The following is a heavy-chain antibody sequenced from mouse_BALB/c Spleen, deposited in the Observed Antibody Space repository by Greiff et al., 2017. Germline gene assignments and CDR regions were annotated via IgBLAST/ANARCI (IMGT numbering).Heavy chain of an antibody. CDR2: ISSGSSTI. CDR1: GFTFSSFG. CDR3: ARGYYGSSRYFDV. D-gene: IGHD1-1*01. V-gene: IGHV5-17*02. Sequence: EVQVVESGGGLVQPGGSRKLSCAASGFTFSSFGMHWVRQAPEKGLEWVAYISSGSSTIYYADTVKGRFTISRDNPKNTLFLQMTSLRSEDTAMYYCARGYYGSSRYFDVWGAGTTVTVSS. J-gene: IGHJ1*01.